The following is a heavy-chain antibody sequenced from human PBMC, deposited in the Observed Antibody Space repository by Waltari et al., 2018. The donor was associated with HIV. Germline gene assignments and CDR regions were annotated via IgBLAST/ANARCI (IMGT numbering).Heavy chain of an antibody. CDR1: GYTFTGYY. Sequence: QVQLVQSGAEVKKPGASVKVSCKASGYTFTGYYMHWVRQAPGQGLEWMGWVNPNSGGTNYAQKFQGRVTRTRDTSISTAYMELSMLRSDDTAVYYCARVGHGYCSSSSCYQDNWFDPWGQGTLVTVSS. D-gene: IGHD2-2*03. J-gene: IGHJ5*02. CDR2: VNPNSGGT. CDR3: ARVGHGYCSSSSCYQDNWFDP. V-gene: IGHV1-2*02.